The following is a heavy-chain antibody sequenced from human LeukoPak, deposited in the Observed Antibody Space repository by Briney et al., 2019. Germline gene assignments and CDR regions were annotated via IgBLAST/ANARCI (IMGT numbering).Heavy chain of an antibody. D-gene: IGHD3-16*01. Sequence: PGGSLRLSCAASGFSFNNYAMSWVRQAPGKGLEWVSAISRSSGSKYYADSVKGRFTISRDNSKNTLYLQMNSLRAEDTAVYYCAKTYPPHYYYYGMDVRGQGTTVTVSS. V-gene: IGHV3-23*01. CDR2: ISRSSGSK. CDR1: GFSFNNYA. J-gene: IGHJ6*02. CDR3: AKTYPPHYYYYGMDV.